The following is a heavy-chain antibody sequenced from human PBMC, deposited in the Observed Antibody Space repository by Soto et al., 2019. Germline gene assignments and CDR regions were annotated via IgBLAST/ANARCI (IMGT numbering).Heavy chain of an antibody. J-gene: IGHJ6*02. CDR2: IIPILGIT. V-gene: IGHV1-69*02. Sequence: QVQLVQSGAEVKNPESSVKVSCKASGGTFSSYTISCVRQAPGQGLEWMGSIIPILGITNYAQKFQGRVTITADKSTSTAYMELSSLRSEDTALYYCALAVAGTQGMYVWGHGTTVTVSS. CDR3: ALAVAGTQGMYV. CDR1: GGTFSSYT. D-gene: IGHD6-19*01.